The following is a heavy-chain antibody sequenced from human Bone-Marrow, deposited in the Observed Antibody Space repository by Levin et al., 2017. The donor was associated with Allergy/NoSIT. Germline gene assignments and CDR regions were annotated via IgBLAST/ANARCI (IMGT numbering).Heavy chain of an antibody. D-gene: IGHD3-10*01. CDR1: GYTFTDYY. V-gene: IGHV1-2*02. CDR2: INPNSGGT. Sequence: MSGGSLRLSCKASGYTFTDYYMHWMRQAPGQGLEWMGWINPNSGGTHYAQKFQGRVTMTEDTSITTAYMELTRLRSDDTAVYFCARALWVGELRFGPSDYWGQGTLVTVSS. CDR3: ARALWVGELRFGPSDY. J-gene: IGHJ4*02.